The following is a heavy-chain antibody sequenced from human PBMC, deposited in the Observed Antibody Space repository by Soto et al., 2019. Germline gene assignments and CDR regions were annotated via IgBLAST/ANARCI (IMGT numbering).Heavy chain of an antibody. D-gene: IGHD6-13*01. CDR2: INQSGSG. Sequence: QVQLQQWGAGLLKPSETLSLTCAVYGGSFSDYYWSWIRQPTGKGLEWIGEINQSGSGNYNPSLKSRVTISLDRTKTQFARRLSSVTAADTAVYSCARVLGARIAASNWFDPWGQGTLVTVSS. J-gene: IGHJ5*02. CDR3: ARVLGARIAASNWFDP. V-gene: IGHV4-34*01. CDR1: GGSFSDYY.